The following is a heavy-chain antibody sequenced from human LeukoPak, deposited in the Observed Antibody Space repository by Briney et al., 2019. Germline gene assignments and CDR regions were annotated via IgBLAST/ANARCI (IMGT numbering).Heavy chain of an antibody. Sequence: PSETLSLTCAVSGGSFSGYYWSWVRQPPGKGLEWIGEVNHSGSTNYNPSLKSRVTISVDTSKNQFSLKLSSVTAADTAVYYCARGRITMVRGVTRGNWFDPWGQGTLVTVSS. CDR1: GGSFSGYY. CDR3: ARGRITMVRGVTRGNWFDP. J-gene: IGHJ5*02. D-gene: IGHD3-10*01. CDR2: VNHSGST. V-gene: IGHV4-34*01.